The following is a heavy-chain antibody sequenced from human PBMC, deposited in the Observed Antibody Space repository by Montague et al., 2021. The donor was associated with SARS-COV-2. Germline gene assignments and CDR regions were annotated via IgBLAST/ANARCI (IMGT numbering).Heavy chain of an antibody. Sequence: SETLSLTCAVYDGSFSDYSWTWIRQPPGKGLGWIGEINHRGSTNYTPSLKSRFTISVDTSKNQFSLKTTSVTAADTAVYYCARGRQHINMVVVVVTGGEYYFDFWGQGTLVAVSS. CDR2: INHRGST. CDR3: ARGRQHINMVVVVVTGGEYYFDF. V-gene: IGHV4-34*01. J-gene: IGHJ4*02. D-gene: IGHD3-22*01. CDR1: DGSFSDYS.